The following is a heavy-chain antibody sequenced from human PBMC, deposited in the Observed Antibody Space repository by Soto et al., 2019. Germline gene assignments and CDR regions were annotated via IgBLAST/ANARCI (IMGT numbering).Heavy chain of an antibody. CDR3: AKECQDYDILTGRYNWFDP. CDR1: GFTFSDYA. D-gene: IGHD3-9*01. J-gene: IGHJ5*02. V-gene: IGHV3-23*01. CDR2: ISGSGGST. Sequence: PGGSLRLSCAASGFTFSDYAMSWVRQAPGKGLEWVSAISGSGGSTYYADSVKGRFTISRDNSKNTLYLQMNSLRAEDTAVYYCAKECQDYDILTGRYNWFDPWGQGTLVTVSS.